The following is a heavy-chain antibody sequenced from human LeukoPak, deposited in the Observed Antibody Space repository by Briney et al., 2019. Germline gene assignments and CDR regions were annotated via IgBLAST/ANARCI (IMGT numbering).Heavy chain of an antibody. V-gene: IGHV3-7*01. J-gene: IGHJ6*03. Sequence: GGSLRLSCAASGFTFSNYWMSWVRQAPGKGLEWVANINQDGSEIYYVDSVKGRFTISRDNAKNSLYLQINSLRAEDTAVYYCAREAENYYDREWYYYMDVWGKGTTVTVSS. D-gene: IGHD3-22*01. CDR3: AREAENYYDREWYYYMDV. CDR1: GFTFSNYW. CDR2: INQDGSEI.